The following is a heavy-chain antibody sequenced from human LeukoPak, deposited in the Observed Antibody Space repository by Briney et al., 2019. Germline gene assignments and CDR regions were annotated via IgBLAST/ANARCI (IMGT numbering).Heavy chain of an antibody. D-gene: IGHD1-14*01. CDR1: GGSFSSYIYP. V-gene: IGHV4-39*07. Sequence: PSETLSLTCTVSGGSFSSYIYPWGWIRQPPGKGLEWIGSISHSGTTYYNPSLKSRVTISIDTSKSQFSLKLNSVTAADTAVYYCVREVGNSYYYYYMDVWGRGTTVTVSS. CDR2: ISHSGTT. CDR3: VREVGNSYYYYYMDV. J-gene: IGHJ6*03.